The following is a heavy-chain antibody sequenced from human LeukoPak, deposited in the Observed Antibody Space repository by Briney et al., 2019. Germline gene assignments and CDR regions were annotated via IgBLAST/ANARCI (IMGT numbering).Heavy chain of an antibody. CDR2: IYTSGST. V-gene: IGHV4-4*07. CDR3: ARGGPAAIPYYYYYGMDV. J-gene: IGHJ6*02. Sequence: SETLSLTCTVSGGSISSYYWSWIRQPAGKGLEWIGRIYTSGSTNYNPSLKSRVTISVDTSKNQFSLKLSSVTAADTAVYYCARGGPAAIPYYYYYGMDVWGQGTTVTVFS. CDR1: GGSISSYY. D-gene: IGHD2-2*02.